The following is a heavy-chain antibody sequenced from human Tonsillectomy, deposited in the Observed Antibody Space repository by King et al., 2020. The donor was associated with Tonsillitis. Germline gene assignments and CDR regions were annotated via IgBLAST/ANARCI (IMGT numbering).Heavy chain of an antibody. CDR1: GYRFTSYW. J-gene: IGHJ4*02. V-gene: IGHV5-51*01. Sequence: VQLVESGAEVKKPGESLKISCEGSGYRFTSYWIAWVRQMPGKGLEWMGIIYPGDSDTRYSPSFQGQVTISADKSISTAYMQWSSLKASDTAMYYCARHSYHIAPPDYWGQGTLVTVSS. CDR3: ARHSYHIAPPDY. CDR2: IYPGDSDT. D-gene: IGHD6-6*01.